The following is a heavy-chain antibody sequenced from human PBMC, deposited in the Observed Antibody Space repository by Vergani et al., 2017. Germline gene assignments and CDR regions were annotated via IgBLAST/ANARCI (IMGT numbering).Heavy chain of an antibody. CDR1: GGSISSYY. CDR3: AKDRASDYGDHDAFDI. D-gene: IGHD4-17*01. CDR2: IYYSGST. J-gene: IGHJ3*02. V-gene: IGHV4-59*01. Sequence: QVQLQESGPGLVKPSETLSLTCTVSGGSISSYYWSWIRQPPGKGLEWIGYIYYSGSTNYNPSLKSRVTISVDTSKNQFSLKLSSVTAADTALYYCAKDRASDYGDHDAFDIWGQGTMVTVSS.